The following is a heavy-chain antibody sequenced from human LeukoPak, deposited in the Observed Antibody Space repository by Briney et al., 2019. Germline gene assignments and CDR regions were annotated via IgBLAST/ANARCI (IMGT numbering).Heavy chain of an antibody. Sequence: SSETLSLTCAVYGGSFSGYYWSWIRQPPGKGLEWIGEINHSGSTNYNPSLKSRVTISVDTSKNQFSLKLSSVTAADTAVYYCARKNGYFDYWGQGTLVTVSS. CDR1: GGSFSGYY. CDR2: INHSGST. CDR3: ARKNGYFDY. D-gene: IGHD1-1*01. J-gene: IGHJ4*02. V-gene: IGHV4-34*01.